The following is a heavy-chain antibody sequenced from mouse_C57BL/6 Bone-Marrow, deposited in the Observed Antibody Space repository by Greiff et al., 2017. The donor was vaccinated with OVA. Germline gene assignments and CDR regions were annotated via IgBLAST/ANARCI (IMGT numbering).Heavy chain of an antibody. J-gene: IGHJ1*03. Sequence: VQGVESGGGLVQPKGSLKLSCAASGFSFNTYAMNWVRQAPGKGLEWVARIRSKSNNYATYYADSVKDRFTISRDDSESMLYLQMNNLKTEDTAMYYCVRHLYDGYYGWYFDVWGTGTTVTVSS. CDR1: GFSFNTYA. V-gene: IGHV10-1*01. CDR2: IRSKSNNYAT. CDR3: VRHLYDGYYGWYFDV. D-gene: IGHD2-3*01.